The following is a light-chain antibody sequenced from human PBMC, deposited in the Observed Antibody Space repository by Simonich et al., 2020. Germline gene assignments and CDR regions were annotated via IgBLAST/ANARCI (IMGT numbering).Light chain of an antibody. V-gene: IGLV6-57*03. CDR3: QSYDSSNQV. J-gene: IGLJ3*02. CDR1: SGSIASNY. Sequence: NFMLTQPHSVSESPGKTVTISCTRSSGSIASNYVQWYQQRPGSAPTRVIYEDNQRPSGVPDLFAGSIASSSNSASLTISGLKTEDEADYYCQSYDSSNQVFGGGTKLTVL. CDR2: EDN.